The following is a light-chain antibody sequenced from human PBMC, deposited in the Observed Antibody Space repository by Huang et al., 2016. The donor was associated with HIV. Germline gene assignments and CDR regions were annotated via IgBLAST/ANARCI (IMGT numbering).Light chain of an antibody. CDR3: QQYYSSPT. Sequence: DIVMTQSPASLAVSLGERATINCKSSQTFLYSSKNETYFAWYQQRPGQPPRLLIHGALARESGVPERFSGSGSETDFTLTITGLQPEDVAVYYCQQYYSSPTFGGGTKVEI. CDR2: GAL. V-gene: IGKV4-1*01. J-gene: IGKJ4*01. CDR1: QTFLYSSKNETY.